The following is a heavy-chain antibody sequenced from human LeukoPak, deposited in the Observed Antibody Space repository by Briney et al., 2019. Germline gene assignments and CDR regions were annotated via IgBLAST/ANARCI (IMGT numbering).Heavy chain of an antibody. V-gene: IGHV3-30*04. CDR3: ARDPYGMDV. Sequence: GGSLRLSCAASGFTFSTYAMHWDRQAPGKGLEWVAVISYDESNKYYADSVKGRFTISRDNSKNTLYLQVNSLRAEDTAVYYCARDPYGMDVWGQGTTVAVSS. CDR2: ISYDESNK. J-gene: IGHJ6*02. CDR1: GFTFSTYA.